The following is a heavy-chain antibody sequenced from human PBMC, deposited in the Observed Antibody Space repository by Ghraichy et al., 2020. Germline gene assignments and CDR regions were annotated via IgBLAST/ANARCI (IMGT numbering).Heavy chain of an antibody. D-gene: IGHD6-19*01. V-gene: IGHV4-59*08. CDR2: ISYSGST. J-gene: IGHJ1*01. CDR1: GGSISSYY. Sequence: SQTLSLTCIVSGGSISSYYWSWIRQPPGKGLEWIGYISYSGSTNYNPSLKSRVTISVDTSKNQFSLKLDSVTAADTAVYYCASSYSSGWFEYFQHWGQGTLVTVAS. CDR3: ASSYSSGWFEYFQH.